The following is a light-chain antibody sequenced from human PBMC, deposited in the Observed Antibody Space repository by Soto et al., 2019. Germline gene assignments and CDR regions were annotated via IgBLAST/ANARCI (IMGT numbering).Light chain of an antibody. CDR3: QQYGRSPPYT. V-gene: IGKV3-20*01. J-gene: IGKJ2*01. CDR2: GAS. CDR1: QSVSSSY. Sequence: EIVLTQSPGTLSLSPGERATLSCRASQSVSSSYLAWYQQKPGQAPRLLIYGASSGATGIPDRFSGSGSGTDFTLTISRLEPEDFAVYFCQQYGRSPPYTFGQGTKVEI.